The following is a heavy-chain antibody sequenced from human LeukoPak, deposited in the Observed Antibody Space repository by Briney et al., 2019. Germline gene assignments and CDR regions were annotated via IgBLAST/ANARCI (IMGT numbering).Heavy chain of an antibody. CDR3: ASGVSSSSVSSYYFDF. CDR1: GGSISSYY. J-gene: IGHJ4*02. V-gene: IGHV4-59*01. CDR2: IYYSGST. D-gene: IGHD6-6*01. Sequence: SETLSLTCTVSGGSISSYYRSWIRQPPGKGLEWIGYIYYSGSTNYNPSLKSRVTISVDTSKNQFSLKLSSVTAADTAVYYCASGVSSSSVSSYYFDFWGQGTLVTVSS.